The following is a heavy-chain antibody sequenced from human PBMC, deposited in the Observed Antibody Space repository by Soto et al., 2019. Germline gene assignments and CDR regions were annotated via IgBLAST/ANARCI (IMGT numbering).Heavy chain of an antibody. J-gene: IGHJ4*01. V-gene: IGHV1-18*04. D-gene: IGHD4-17*01. CDR3: ARVVKAGDYGDYGRYYFDY. CDR2: ISAYSGNT. CDR1: GYTFTTYG. Sequence: QVQLVQSGAEVKKPGASVKVSCKASGYTFTTYGITWVRQAPGQGLEWMGWISAYSGNTNYAQKYQGRLTVTTVTSSKTAYMDLRSLSSDDTAVYYCARVVKAGDYGDYGRYYFDYWGHGTLVTVSS.